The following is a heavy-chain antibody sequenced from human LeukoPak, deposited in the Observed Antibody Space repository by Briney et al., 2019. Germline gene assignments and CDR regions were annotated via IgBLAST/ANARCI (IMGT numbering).Heavy chain of an antibody. V-gene: IGHV3-21*01. D-gene: IGHD3-10*01. CDR3: ASPVAVVRGVIGYDDAFDI. J-gene: IGHJ3*02. CDR1: GFTFSNAW. CDR2: ISSSSSYI. Sequence: GGSLRLSCAASGFTFSNAWMSWVRQAPGKGLEWVSSISSSSSYIYYADSVKGRFTISRDNAKNSLYLQMNSLRAEDTAVYYCASPVAVVRGVIGYDDAFDIWGQGTMVTVSS.